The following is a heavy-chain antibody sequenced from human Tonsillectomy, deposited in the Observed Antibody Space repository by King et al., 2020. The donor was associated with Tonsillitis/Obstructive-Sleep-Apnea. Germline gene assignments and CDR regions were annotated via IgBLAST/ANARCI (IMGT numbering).Heavy chain of an antibody. CDR3: ARVRGSGCLDY. CDR1: GFTFSSYW. V-gene: IGHV3-7*04. CDR2: IKQDGSEK. J-gene: IGHJ4*02. Sequence: VQLVESGGGLVQPGGSLRLSCAASGFTFSSYWMSWVRQAPGKGLEWVANIKQDGSEKNYVGSVKGRFTISGDNAKNSLYLQMNSLRAVDTAVYYCARVRGSGCLDYWGQGTLVTVSS. D-gene: IGHD6-19*01.